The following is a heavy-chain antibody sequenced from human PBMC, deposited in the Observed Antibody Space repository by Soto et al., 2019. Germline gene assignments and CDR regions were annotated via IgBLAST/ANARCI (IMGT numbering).Heavy chain of an antibody. V-gene: IGHV3-33*01. J-gene: IGHJ6*02. CDR2: ILYDGSNK. CDR3: ARDTTRAMVRIYYGMDV. CDR1: GFIFSTYG. D-gene: IGHD3-10*01. Sequence: QVQLVESGGGVVQPGRSLRLSCAASGFIFSTYGMHWVRKAPGKGLEWVAVILYDGSNKYYADSVKGRFTISRDNSKNTLYLPMNSLRAEDTAVYYCARDTTRAMVRIYYGMDVWGQGTTVTVSS.